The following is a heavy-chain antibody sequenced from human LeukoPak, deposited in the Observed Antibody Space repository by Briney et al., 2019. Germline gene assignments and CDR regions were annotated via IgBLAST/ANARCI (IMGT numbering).Heavy chain of an antibody. V-gene: IGHV3-74*01. J-gene: IGHJ5*02. CDR2: IKNDGSIT. CDR1: GFTFSNYW. Sequence: GGSLRLSCVASGFTFSNYWMHWVRQAPGKGLVWVSRIKNDGSITSYAESVKGRFTISRDNAKNTLFLQMNSLRAEDTAVYYCAKSYWFDPWGQGTLVTVSS. CDR3: AKSYWFDP.